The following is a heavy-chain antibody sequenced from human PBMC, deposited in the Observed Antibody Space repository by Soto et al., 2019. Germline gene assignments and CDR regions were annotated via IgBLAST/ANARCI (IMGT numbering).Heavy chain of an antibody. CDR1: GFTFDDYA. J-gene: IGHJ4*02. CDR3: AKESGMVYFDY. CDR2: ISWNSGSI. Sequence: EVQLVESGGGLVQPGRSLRLSCAASGFTFDDYAMHWVRQAPGKGLEWVSGISWNSGSIGYADSVKGRFTISRDNAKNSLYLQMNSLRAEDTALYYCAKESGMVYFDYWGQGTLVTVSS. D-gene: IGHD2-8*01. V-gene: IGHV3-9*01.